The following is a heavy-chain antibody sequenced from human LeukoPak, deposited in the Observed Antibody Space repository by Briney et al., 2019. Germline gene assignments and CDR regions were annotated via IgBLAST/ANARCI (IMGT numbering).Heavy chain of an antibody. CDR1: GFTFSSYA. Sequence: GGSLRLSCAASGFTFSSYAMHWVRQAPGKGLEWVAVISYDGSNKYYADSVKGRFTISRDNSKNTLYLQMNSLRAEDTAVYYCATTRDSYAFFDYWGQGTLVTVSP. CDR3: ATTRDSYAFFDY. CDR2: ISYDGSNK. D-gene: IGHD5-18*01. J-gene: IGHJ4*02. V-gene: IGHV3-30-3*01.